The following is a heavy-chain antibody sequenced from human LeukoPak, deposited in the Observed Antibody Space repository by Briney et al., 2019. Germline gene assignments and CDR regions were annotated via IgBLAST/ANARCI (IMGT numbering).Heavy chain of an antibody. V-gene: IGHV3-7*01. CDR3: AREKMASGSFDALDI. D-gene: IGHD5-24*01. CDR2: IKNDGAVK. J-gene: IGHJ3*02. CDR1: GFTFSYHW. Sequence: GGSLRLSCAASGFTFSYHWMTWVRQAPGKGLEWVANIKNDGAVKNYVDSVKGRFTISRDNAKNSLYLQMNSLRDGDTAVYYCAREKMASGSFDALDIWGQGTMVTVSS.